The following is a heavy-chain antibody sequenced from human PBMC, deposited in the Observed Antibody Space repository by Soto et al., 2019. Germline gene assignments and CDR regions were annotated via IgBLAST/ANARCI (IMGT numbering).Heavy chain of an antibody. D-gene: IGHD6-19*01. J-gene: IGHJ3*02. V-gene: IGHV1-18*01. CDR3: AREGGGIAVAGTSGAFDI. Sequence: QVQLVQSGAEVKKPGASVKVSCKASGYTFTSYGISWVRQAPGQGLEWMGWISAYNGNTNYAQKLQGRVTMTTDTATSTGYMELRSLRSDDTAVYYCAREGGGIAVAGTSGAFDIWGQGTMVTVSS. CDR1: GYTFTSYG. CDR2: ISAYNGNT.